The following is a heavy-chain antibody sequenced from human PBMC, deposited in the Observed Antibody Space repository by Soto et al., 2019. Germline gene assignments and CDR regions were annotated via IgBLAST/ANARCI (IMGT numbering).Heavy chain of an antibody. J-gene: IGHJ3*02. CDR2: ISSSSSNT. CDR3: ARELGYCSGGSCYGSAFDI. D-gene: IGHD2-15*01. V-gene: IGHV3-21*01. CDR1: GFSFSNYW. Sequence: GGSLRLSGVGFGFSFSNYWMLWVSQEPGEGLEWVSPISSSSSNTYHADSVKGRFTISRDNAKNSLYLQMNSLRAEDTAVYYCARELGYCSGGSCYGSAFDIWGQGTMVTVSS.